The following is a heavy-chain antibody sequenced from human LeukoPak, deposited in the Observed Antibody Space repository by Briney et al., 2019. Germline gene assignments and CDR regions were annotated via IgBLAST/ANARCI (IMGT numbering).Heavy chain of an antibody. CDR3: ARDGSSSTFVLMVYATRGGFDY. J-gene: IGHJ4*02. V-gene: IGHV4-39*07. CDR1: GGSISSSLYY. Sequence: PSGTLSLTCTVAGGSISSSLYYWGWIRQPPGKGLEWIVSLYYSGTTHYNVSLKTRLTISIDTSKNQFSLKLSSVTAADTAVYYCARDGSSSTFVLMVYATRGGFDYWGQGTLVTVSS. D-gene: IGHD2-8*01. CDR2: LYYSGTT.